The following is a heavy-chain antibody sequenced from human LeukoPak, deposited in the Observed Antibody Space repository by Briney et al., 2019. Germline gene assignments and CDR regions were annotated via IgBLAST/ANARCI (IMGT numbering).Heavy chain of an antibody. J-gene: IGHJ5*02. CDR2: IIPIFGTA. D-gene: IGHD6-13*01. Sequence: ASVKVSCKASGGTFSSYAISWVRQAPGQGLEWTGRIIPIFGTANYAQKFQGRVTITTDESTSTAYMELSSLRSEDTAVYYCARDRYSSSWTSPFDPWGQGTLVTVSS. V-gene: IGHV1-69*05. CDR3: ARDRYSSSWTSPFDP. CDR1: GGTFSSYA.